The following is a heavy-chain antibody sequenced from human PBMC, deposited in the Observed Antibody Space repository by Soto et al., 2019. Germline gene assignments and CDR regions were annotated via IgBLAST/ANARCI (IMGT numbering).Heavy chain of an antibody. V-gene: IGHV1-69*13. CDR2: IIPIFGTA. Sequence: GASVKVSCKASGGTFSSYAISCVRQAPGQGLEWMGGIIPIFGTANYAQKFQGRVTITADESTSTAYMELSSLRSEDTAVYYCARDQGGYSYDHWGQGTLVTVSS. D-gene: IGHD5-18*01. J-gene: IGHJ4*02. CDR1: GGTFSSYA. CDR3: ARDQGGYSYDH.